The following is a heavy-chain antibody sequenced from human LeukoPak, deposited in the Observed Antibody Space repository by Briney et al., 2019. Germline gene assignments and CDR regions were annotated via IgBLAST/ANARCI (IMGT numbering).Heavy chain of an antibody. J-gene: IGHJ2*01. CDR2: IDPNSGGT. CDR1: GYTFTGNH. CDR3: AREADIVSFDL. D-gene: IGHD3-16*02. Sequence: GASVKVSCKASGYTFTGNHVHWVRQAPGQGFEWMGWIDPNSGGTKYAQKFQDRVAMTSDTSISTAYMELSGLRSDDTAVYFCAREADIVSFDLWGRGTLVTVSS. V-gene: IGHV1-2*02.